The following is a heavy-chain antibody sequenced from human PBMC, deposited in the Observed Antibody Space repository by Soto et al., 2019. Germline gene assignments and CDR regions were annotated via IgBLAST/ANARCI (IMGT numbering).Heavy chain of an antibody. CDR3: ALGAGALNRYGMDV. J-gene: IGHJ6*02. Sequence: QVQLVQSGAEVKKPGSSVKVSCRASGGSFSTYSITWVRQAPGQGLEWMGRIIPILGIGDYAQKFQDRVTITADKSTSTVYMEPSSLRSEDTAVYYCALGAGALNRYGMDVWGQGTTVTVSS. CDR1: GGSFSTYS. V-gene: IGHV1-69*02. CDR2: IIPILGIG.